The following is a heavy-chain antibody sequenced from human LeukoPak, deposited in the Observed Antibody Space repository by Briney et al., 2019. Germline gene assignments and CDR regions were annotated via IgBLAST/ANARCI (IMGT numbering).Heavy chain of an antibody. D-gene: IGHD2-15*01. J-gene: IGHJ4*02. Sequence: PGGSLRLSCAASGFTFSSYGMSWVRQAPGKGLEWVSAISGSGGSTYYADSVKGRFTISRDNSKNTLYLQMNSLRAEDTAVYYCAKGSGGSQDLDYWGQGTLVTVSS. CDR2: ISGSGGST. CDR3: AKGSGGSQDLDY. V-gene: IGHV3-23*01. CDR1: GFTFSSYG.